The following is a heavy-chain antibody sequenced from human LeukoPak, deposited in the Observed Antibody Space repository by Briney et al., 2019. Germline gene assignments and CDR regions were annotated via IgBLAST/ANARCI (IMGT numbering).Heavy chain of an antibody. CDR2: INHSGST. Sequence: SETLSLTCAAYGGSFSGYYWSWIRQPPGKGLEWIGEINHSGSTNYNPSLKSRVTISVDTSKNQFSLKLSSVTAADTAVYYCARGSHYYYMDVWGKGTTVTVSS. CDR1: GGSFSGYY. J-gene: IGHJ6*03. CDR3: ARGSHYYYMDV. V-gene: IGHV4-34*01. D-gene: IGHD2-21*02.